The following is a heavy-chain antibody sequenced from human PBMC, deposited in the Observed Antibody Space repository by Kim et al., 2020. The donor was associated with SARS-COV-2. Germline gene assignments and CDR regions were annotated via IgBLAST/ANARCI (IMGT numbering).Heavy chain of an antibody. Sequence: SVKVSCKASGGTFSSYAISWVRQAPGQGLEWMGGIIPIFGTANYAQKFQGRVTITADKSTSTAYMELSSLRSEDTAVYYCARRRYFDNNWFDPWGQGTLVTVSS. CDR3: ARRRYFDNNWFDP. CDR2: IIPIFGTA. V-gene: IGHV1-69*06. D-gene: IGHD3-9*01. CDR1: GGTFSSYA. J-gene: IGHJ5*02.